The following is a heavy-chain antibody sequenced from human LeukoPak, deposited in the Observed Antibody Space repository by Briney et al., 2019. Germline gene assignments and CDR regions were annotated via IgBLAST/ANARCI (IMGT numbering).Heavy chain of an antibody. CDR1: GFTFSSYG. V-gene: IGHV3-30*18. J-gene: IGHJ4*02. CDR2: ISYDGSNK. Sequence: GGSLRLSCAASGFTFSSYGMHWVRQAPGKGLEWVAVISYDGSNKYYADSVKGRFTISRDNSKNTLYLQMNSLRAEDTAVYYCANSMGITIFGVVEDWGQGTLVTVS. CDR3: ANSMGITIFGVVED. D-gene: IGHD3-3*01.